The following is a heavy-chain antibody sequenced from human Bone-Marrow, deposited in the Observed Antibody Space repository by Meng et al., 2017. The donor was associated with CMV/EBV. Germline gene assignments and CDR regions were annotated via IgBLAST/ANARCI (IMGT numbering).Heavy chain of an antibody. V-gene: IGHV4-39*07. J-gene: IGHJ4*02. CDR2: IYDSENT. CDR1: GGSLSSTAYY. CDR3: ARAAAPSGPLVVPAAISF. D-gene: IGHD2-2*01. Sequence: SETLSLTCTVSGGSLSSTAYYWGWIRQPPGKGLEYIGTIYDSENTFYNPSLRGRLTISVDTSKNQFSLKLTSVTAADTAVYYCARAAAPSGPLVVPAAISFWGQGTLVTVSS.